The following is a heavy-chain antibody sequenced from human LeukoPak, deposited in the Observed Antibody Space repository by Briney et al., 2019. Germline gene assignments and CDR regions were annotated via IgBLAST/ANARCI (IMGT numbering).Heavy chain of an antibody. CDR2: IYPGXSXT. Sequence: GESLKXSCXXSGYSXTSXXXXXXXXMPGKXXXXXXXIYPGXSXTRYSPSFXGQXTXXADKSISTAYLQWSSLKASDTAIYYCARHPPYSSGSRWFDPWGQGTLVTVAS. CDR3: ARHPPYSSGSRWFDP. D-gene: IGHD6-19*01. J-gene: IGHJ5*02. CDR1: GYSXTSXX. V-gene: IGHV5-51*01.